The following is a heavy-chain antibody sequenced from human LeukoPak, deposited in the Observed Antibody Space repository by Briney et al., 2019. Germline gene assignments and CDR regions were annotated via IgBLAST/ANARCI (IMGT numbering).Heavy chain of an antibody. CDR2: ISSSSTYI. D-gene: IGHD2-15*01. CDR1: GFTFSSYS. V-gene: IGHV3-21*01. Sequence: GGSLRLSCEASGFTFSSYSMNWVRQAPGKGLEWVSSISSSSTYIYYADSAEGRFTISRDNAKNSLYLQMNSLRAEDTAVYYCARGYCSGGSCYLGAFDIWGQGTMVTVSS. J-gene: IGHJ3*02. CDR3: ARGYCSGGSCYLGAFDI.